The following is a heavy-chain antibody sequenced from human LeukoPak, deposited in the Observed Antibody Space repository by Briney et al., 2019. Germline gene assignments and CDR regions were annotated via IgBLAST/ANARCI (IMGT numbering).Heavy chain of an antibody. CDR1: GFTFSSYG. Sequence: GGSLRLSCEASGFTFSSYGMHWVRKAPAKGLEWGPVISYDGSNKYYADSVKGRFAISRDNSKNTLYLQMNSLRAEDTAVYYCAKDSGIVVVTAIDYFDYWGQGTLVTVSS. D-gene: IGHD2-21*02. CDR2: ISYDGSNK. V-gene: IGHV3-30*18. CDR3: AKDSGIVVVTAIDYFDY. J-gene: IGHJ4*02.